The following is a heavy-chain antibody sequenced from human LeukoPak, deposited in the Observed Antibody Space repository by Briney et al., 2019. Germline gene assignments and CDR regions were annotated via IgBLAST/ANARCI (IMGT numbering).Heavy chain of an antibody. CDR2: ISSSSSTI. J-gene: IGHJ4*02. V-gene: IGHV3-48*01. CDR3: AREYSYGYFDY. CDR1: GFTFSSYS. D-gene: IGHD5-18*01. Sequence: GGSLRLSCAASGFTFSSYSMNWVRQAPGKGLEWVSYISSSSSTIYYADSVKGRFTISRDNAKNSLYLQMNSLRAEDTAVYYCAREYSYGYFDYWGRGTLVTVSS.